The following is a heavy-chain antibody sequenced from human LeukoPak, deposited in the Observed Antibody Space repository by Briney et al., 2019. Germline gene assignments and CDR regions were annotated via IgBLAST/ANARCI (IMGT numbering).Heavy chain of an antibody. CDR2: IYYSGST. CDR1: GGSISSSSYY. D-gene: IGHD2-2*01. V-gene: IGHV4-39*01. J-gene: IGHJ4*02. Sequence: SETLSLTCTVSGGSISSSSYYWGWIRQPPGKGLERIGSIYYSGSTYYTPSLKSRVTMSVDTSKNQFSLKLSSVTAADTAVYYCARLAMQQPFDYWGQGTLVTVSS. CDR3: ARLAMQQPFDY.